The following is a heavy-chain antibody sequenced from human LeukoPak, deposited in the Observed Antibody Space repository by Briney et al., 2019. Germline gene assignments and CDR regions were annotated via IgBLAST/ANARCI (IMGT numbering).Heavy chain of an antibody. CDR2: INPNSGGT. Sequence: ASVKVSCKASGYTFTGYYMHWVRQDPGQGLEWMGWINPNSGGTNYAQKFPGRVNMTRDTSISTAYMELSRLRSDDTAVYYCATSQLLSLDYWGQGTLVTVSS. D-gene: IGHD2-2*01. CDR1: GYTFTGYY. V-gene: IGHV1-2*02. CDR3: ATSQLLSLDY. J-gene: IGHJ4*02.